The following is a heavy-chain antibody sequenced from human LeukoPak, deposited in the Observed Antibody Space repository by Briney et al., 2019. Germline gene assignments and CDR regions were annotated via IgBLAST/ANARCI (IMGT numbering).Heavy chain of an antibody. CDR3: ARGVPGTYYYYYMDD. Sequence: ASVKVSCKASGYTFTGYYMHWVRQAPGQGLEWMGWINPNSGGTNYAQKFQGRVTMTRDTSITTAYMELTRLRSDDTVVYYCARGVPGTYYYYYMDDWGKGTTVTVSS. V-gene: IGHV1-2*02. CDR1: GYTFTGYY. CDR2: INPNSGGT. J-gene: IGHJ6*03. D-gene: IGHD2-2*01.